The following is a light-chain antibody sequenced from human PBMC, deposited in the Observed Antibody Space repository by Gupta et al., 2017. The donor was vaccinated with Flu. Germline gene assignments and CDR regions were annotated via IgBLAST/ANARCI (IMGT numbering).Light chain of an antibody. CDR3: QQYYNTLALT. J-gene: IGKJ4*01. Sequence: DIVMTHSPDSLAVSLGARSTINCNSSQSVLYSSNNKNYLAWYQQRPGQPPKLLIYWASTRESGVPDRFSGSGSGTYFTLTLSSLQAEDVAVYYSQQYYNTLALTFGGGTKVEIK. CDR2: WAS. CDR1: QSVLYSSNNKNY. V-gene: IGKV4-1*01.